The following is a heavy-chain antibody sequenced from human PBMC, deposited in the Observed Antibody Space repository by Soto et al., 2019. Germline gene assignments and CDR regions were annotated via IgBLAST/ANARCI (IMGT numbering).Heavy chain of an antibody. D-gene: IGHD3-9*01. J-gene: IGHJ4*02. CDR1: GFSLSTSGVG. CDR3: AHIDHSSLRYFDCLFDY. V-gene: IGHV2-5*02. CDR2: IYWDDDK. Sequence: QITLKESGPTLVKPTQTLTLTCTFSGFSLSTSGVGVGWIRQPPGKALEWLALIYWDDDKRYSPSLKSRLTITKDTSKNQVVLTMTNMDPVDTATYYCAHIDHSSLRYFDCLFDYWGQGTLVTASS.